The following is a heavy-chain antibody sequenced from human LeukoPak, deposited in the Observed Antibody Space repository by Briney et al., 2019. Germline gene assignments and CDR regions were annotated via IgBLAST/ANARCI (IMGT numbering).Heavy chain of an antibody. J-gene: IGHJ4*02. CDR3: TSGIAVAGYFDY. V-gene: IGHV3-49*04. CDR2: IRSKAYGGTT. D-gene: IGHD6-19*01. CDR1: GFTFGDYA. Sequence: PGGSLRLSCTASGFTFGDYAMSWVRQAPGKGLEWVGFIRSKAYGGTTEYAASVKGRFTIPRDDSKSIAYLQMNSLKTEDTAVYYCTSGIAVAGYFDYWGQGTLVTVSS.